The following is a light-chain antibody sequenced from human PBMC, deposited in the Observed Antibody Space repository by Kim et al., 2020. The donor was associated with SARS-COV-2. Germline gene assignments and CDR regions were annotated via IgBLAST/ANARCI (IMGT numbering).Light chain of an antibody. Sequence: QAVVTQEPSLTVSPGGTVTLTCGSSTGAVTSGHYPYWFQQKPGQAPRTLIYDTSNKHSWTPARFSGSLLGGKGALTLSGAQPEDEAEYYCLLSYSGPTCPRVVFGGGTKLTVL. V-gene: IGLV7-46*01. CDR3: LLSYSGPTCPRVV. CDR1: TGAVTSGHY. CDR2: DTS. J-gene: IGLJ2*01.